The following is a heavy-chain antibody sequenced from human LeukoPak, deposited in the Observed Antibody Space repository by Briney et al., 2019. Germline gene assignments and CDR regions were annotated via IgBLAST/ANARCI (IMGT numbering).Heavy chain of an antibody. CDR1: GGSISSYY. D-gene: IGHD2-2*01. V-gene: IGHV4-59*08. J-gene: IGHJ6*02. CDR2: IYYSGST. CDR3: AMQGYCSSTSCYDYYYYYGMDV. Sequence: SETLSLTCTVSGGSISSYYWSWIRQPPGKGLEWIGYIYYSGSTNYNPSLKSRVTISVDTSKNQFPLKLSSVTAADTAVYYCAMQGYCSSTSCYDYYYYYGMDVWGQGTTVTVSS.